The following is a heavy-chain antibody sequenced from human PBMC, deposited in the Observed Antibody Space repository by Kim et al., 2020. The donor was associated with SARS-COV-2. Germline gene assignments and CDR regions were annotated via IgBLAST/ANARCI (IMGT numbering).Heavy chain of an antibody. J-gene: IGHJ4*02. V-gene: IGHV3-53*01. CDR2: IYDSGST. Sequence: GGSLRLSCAASGFTVSSNYMSWVRQAPGKGLEWVSVIYDSGSTYYADSVKGRFTISRDNSKNTLYLQMNSLRAEDTAVYYCARGPMTALRSSWGFFDYWGQGTLVTVSS. CDR3: ARGPMTALRSSWGFFDY. CDR1: GFTVSSNY. D-gene: IGHD2-21*02.